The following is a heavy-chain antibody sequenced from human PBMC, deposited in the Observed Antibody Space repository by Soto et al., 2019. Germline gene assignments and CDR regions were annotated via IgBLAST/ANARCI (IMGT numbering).Heavy chain of an antibody. CDR2: ISAYNGNT. J-gene: IGHJ4*02. Sequence: QVQLVQSGAEVKKPGASVKVSCKASGYTFTSYGISWVRQAPGQVLEWMGWISAYNGNTNHAQKLQGRVTMATDTATSTAYXXLRSLRSGDTAVXXXXXXXXELLVPPRRDYWGQGTLVTVSS. CDR1: GYTFTSYG. D-gene: IGHD1-26*01. V-gene: IGHV1-18*01. CDR3: XXXXXELLVPPRRDY.